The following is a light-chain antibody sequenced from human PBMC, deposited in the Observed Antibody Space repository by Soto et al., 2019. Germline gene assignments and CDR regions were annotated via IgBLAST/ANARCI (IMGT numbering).Light chain of an antibody. V-gene: IGKV3-20*01. CDR2: AAS. CDR3: QHYGRTVTWT. Sequence: EVVLTQSPGTVSLSPGERATLSCRASQSVTANYLAWYQQKPGQAPRLLIYAASSRATGIPDRFSGSGSGTDFTLSISRLEPEKFAMCYCQHYGRTVTWTFSQGTKVEIK. J-gene: IGKJ1*01. CDR1: QSVTANY.